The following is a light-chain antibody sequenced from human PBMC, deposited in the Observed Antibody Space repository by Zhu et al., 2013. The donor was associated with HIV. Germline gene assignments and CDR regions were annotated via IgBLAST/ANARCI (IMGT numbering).Light chain of an antibody. CDR3: QQSYSTP. CDR2: AAS. J-gene: IGKJ2*01. CDR1: QGISSY. Sequence: AIRMTQSPSSFSASTGDRVTITCRASQGISSYLAWYQQKPGKAPKLLIYAASTLQSGVPSRFSGSGSGTDFTLTISSLQPEDFATYYCQQSYSTPFGQGTKLEIK. V-gene: IGKV1-8*01.